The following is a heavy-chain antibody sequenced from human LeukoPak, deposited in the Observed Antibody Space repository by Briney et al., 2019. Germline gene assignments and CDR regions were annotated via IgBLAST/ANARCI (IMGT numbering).Heavy chain of an antibody. V-gene: IGHV1-69*04. Sequence: SVKVSCKASGGTFSSYAISWVRQAPGQGLEWMGRIIPILGIANYAQKFQGRVTITADKSTSTAYMELSSLRSEDTAVYYCARGGTMIDDGMDVWGQGTTVTVSS. D-gene: IGHD3-22*01. CDR2: IIPILGIA. CDR1: GGTFSSYA. CDR3: ARGGTMIDDGMDV. J-gene: IGHJ6*02.